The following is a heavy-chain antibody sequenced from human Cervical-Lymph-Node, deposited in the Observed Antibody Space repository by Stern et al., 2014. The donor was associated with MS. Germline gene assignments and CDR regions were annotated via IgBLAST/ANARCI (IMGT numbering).Heavy chain of an antibody. J-gene: IGHJ4*02. CDR1: GYTFTSYG. CDR2: ISAYNGNT. Sequence: VQLVESGAEVKKPGASVKVSCKASGYTFTSYGISWVRQAPGQGLEWMGWISAYNGNTNYAQKLQGSVTLTTDTSTSPAYIDLRSLRSDDTAVYYCARDLRQQLVLTPLDYWGQGTLVTVSS. D-gene: IGHD6-13*01. CDR3: ARDLRQQLVLTPLDY. V-gene: IGHV1-18*04.